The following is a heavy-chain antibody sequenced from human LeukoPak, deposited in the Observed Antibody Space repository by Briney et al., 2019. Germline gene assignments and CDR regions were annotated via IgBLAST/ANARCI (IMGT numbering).Heavy chain of an antibody. Sequence: PSETLSHTCAVYGGSFSGYYWSWIRQPPGKGLEWIGEINHSGSTNYNPSLKSRVTISVDTSKNQFSLKLSSVTAADTAVYYCARGSGSYTGDYWGQGTLVTVSS. CDR3: ARGSGSYTGDY. J-gene: IGHJ4*02. CDR2: INHSGST. CDR1: GGSFSGYY. V-gene: IGHV4-34*01. D-gene: IGHD1-26*01.